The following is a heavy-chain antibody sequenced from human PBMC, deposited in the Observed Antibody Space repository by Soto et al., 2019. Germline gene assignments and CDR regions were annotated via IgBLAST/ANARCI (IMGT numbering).Heavy chain of an antibody. Sequence: ASVKVSCKASGYTLTSYGISWVRQAPGQGLEWMGWISAYNGNTNYAQKLQGRVTMTTDTSTSTAYMELRSLRSDDTAVYYCARARYFDWLAPYYYYMDVWGKGTTVTVSS. CDR3: ARARYFDWLAPYYYYMDV. V-gene: IGHV1-18*01. CDR1: GYTLTSYG. D-gene: IGHD3-9*01. J-gene: IGHJ6*03. CDR2: ISAYNGNT.